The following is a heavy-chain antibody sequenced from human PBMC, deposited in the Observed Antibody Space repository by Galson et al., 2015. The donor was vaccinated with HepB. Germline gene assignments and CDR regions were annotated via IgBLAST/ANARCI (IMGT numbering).Heavy chain of an antibody. V-gene: IGHV3-64D*06. D-gene: IGHD3-22*01. Sequence: SLRLSCAASGFTFSSYAMHWVRQAPGKGLEYVSAISSDGGSTYYADSVKGRFTISRDNSKNTLYLQMSSLRAEDTAVYYCVIRSPYYYDSLQDYWGQGTLVTVSS. J-gene: IGHJ4*02. CDR1: GFTFSSYA. CDR2: ISSDGGST. CDR3: VIRSPYYYDSLQDY.